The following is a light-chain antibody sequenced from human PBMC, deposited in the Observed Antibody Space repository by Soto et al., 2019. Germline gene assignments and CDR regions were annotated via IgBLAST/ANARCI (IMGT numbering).Light chain of an antibody. CDR1: QSVSSN. J-gene: IGKJ1*01. CDR2: GAS. CDR3: QQYCSSRT. Sequence: TLTLSPGEGANLSCRASQSVSSNLAWYQQKPGQAPRLLIYGASSRATGIPDRFSGSGSGTDFTLTISRLEPEELAVYYCQQYCSSRTFGQGTKVDIK. V-gene: IGKV3-20*01.